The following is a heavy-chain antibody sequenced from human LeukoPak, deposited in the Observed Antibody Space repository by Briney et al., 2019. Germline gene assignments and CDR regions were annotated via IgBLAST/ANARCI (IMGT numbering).Heavy chain of an antibody. Sequence: PGGSLRLSCAASGFTFSSYGMHWVRQAPGKGLEWVAFIRYDGSNKYYADSVKGRFTISRDNSKNTLYLQMNSLRAEDTAVYYCAKGGGYYYDSSGYWYWGQGTLVTVSS. V-gene: IGHV3-30*02. CDR3: AKGGGYYYDSSGYWY. J-gene: IGHJ4*02. CDR1: GFTFSSYG. CDR2: IRYDGSNK. D-gene: IGHD3-22*01.